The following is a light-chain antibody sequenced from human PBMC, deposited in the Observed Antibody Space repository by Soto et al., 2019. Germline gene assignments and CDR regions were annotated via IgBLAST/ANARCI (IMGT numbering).Light chain of an antibody. J-gene: IGKJ1*01. Sequence: DIVMTQSPDSLAVSLGERATINCKSSQSVLSNSNNKSYLAWYKQKPGQSPKLLIYWASTRESGVPDRFSGSGSGTDFTLTISSLQAEDVAVYYYQQYYSTPLTFGQGTKVDIK. CDR1: QSVLSNSNNKSY. CDR2: WAS. V-gene: IGKV4-1*01. CDR3: QQYYSTPLT.